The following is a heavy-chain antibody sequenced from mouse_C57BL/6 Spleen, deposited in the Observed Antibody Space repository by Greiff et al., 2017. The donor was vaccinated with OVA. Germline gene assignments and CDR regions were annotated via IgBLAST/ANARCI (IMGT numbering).Heavy chain of an antibody. J-gene: IGHJ4*01. CDR1: GYTFTDYN. CDR3: ARSGLDSSGYYAMDY. CDR2: INPNNGGT. D-gene: IGHD3-2*02. V-gene: IGHV1-18*01. Sequence: VQLQQSGPELVKPGASVKIPCKASGYTFTDYNMDWVKQSHGKSLEWIGDINPNNGGTIYNQKFKGKATLTVDKSSSTAYMELRSLTSEDTAVYDCARSGLDSSGYYAMDYWGQGTSVTVSS.